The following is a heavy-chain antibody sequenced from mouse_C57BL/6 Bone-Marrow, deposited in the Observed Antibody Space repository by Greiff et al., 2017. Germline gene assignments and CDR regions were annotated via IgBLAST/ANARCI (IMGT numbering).Heavy chain of an antibody. CDR2: IYPRSGNT. Sequence: QVHVKQSGAELARPGASVKLSCKASGYTFTSYGISWVKQRTGQGLEWIGEIYPRSGNTYYNEKFKGKATLTADKSSSTAYMELRSLTSEDSAVYFCATNYYGSSYVLDYWGQGTTLTVSS. CDR3: ATNYYGSSYVLDY. D-gene: IGHD1-1*01. V-gene: IGHV1-81*01. CDR1: GYTFTSYG. J-gene: IGHJ2*01.